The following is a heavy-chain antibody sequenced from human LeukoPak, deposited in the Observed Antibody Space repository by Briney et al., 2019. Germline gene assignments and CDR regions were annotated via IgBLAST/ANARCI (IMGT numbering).Heavy chain of an antibody. CDR2: IYYSGST. Sequence: PSETLSLTCTVSGGSISSSSYYWGWIRQPPGKGLEWIGSIYYSGSTYYNPSLKSRVTISVDTSKNQFSLKLSSVTAADTAVYYCASQYGDYVPLGYWGQGTLVTVSS. D-gene: IGHD4-17*01. CDR1: GGSISSSSYY. CDR3: ASQYGDYVPLGY. J-gene: IGHJ4*02. V-gene: IGHV4-39*01.